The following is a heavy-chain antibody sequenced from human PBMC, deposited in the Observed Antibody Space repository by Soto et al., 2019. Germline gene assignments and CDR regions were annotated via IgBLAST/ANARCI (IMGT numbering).Heavy chain of an antibody. CDR3: ARDVYSVTVYYDSSGCLDY. D-gene: IGHD3-22*01. CDR2: IWYDGSNK. Sequence: QVQLVESGGGVVQPGRSLRLSCAASGFTFSSYGMHWVRQAPGKGLEWVAVIWYDGSNKYYADSVKGRFTISRDNSKNTLYLQMNSLRAEDTAVYYCARDVYSVTVYYDSSGCLDYWGQGTLVTVSS. J-gene: IGHJ4*02. CDR1: GFTFSSYG. V-gene: IGHV3-33*01.